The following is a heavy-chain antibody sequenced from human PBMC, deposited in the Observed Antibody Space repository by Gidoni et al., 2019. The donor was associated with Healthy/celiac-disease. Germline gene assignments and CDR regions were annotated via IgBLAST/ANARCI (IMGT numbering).Heavy chain of an antibody. Sequence: EVQLVESGGGLVQPGGSLRLSCAASGFTFSSYWMSWVRQAPGKGLEWVANIKQDGSEKYYVDSVKGRFTISRDNAKNSLYLQMNSLRAEDTAVYYCARVSHGSYYAFCAFVIWGQGTMVTVSS. CDR1: GFTFSSYW. CDR2: IKQDGSEK. D-gene: IGHD1-26*01. J-gene: IGHJ3*02. V-gene: IGHV3-7*01. CDR3: ARVSHGSYYAFCAFVI.